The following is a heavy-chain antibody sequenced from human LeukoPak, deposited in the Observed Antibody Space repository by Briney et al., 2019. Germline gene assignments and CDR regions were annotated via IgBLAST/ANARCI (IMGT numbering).Heavy chain of an antibody. D-gene: IGHD3-9*01. CDR1: GFNFNRYY. J-gene: IGHJ4*02. V-gene: IGHV3-53*01. CDR2: IYSAGST. CDR3: ARVFRYSYFDY. Sequence: GGSLRLSCAASGFNFNRYYMDWVRQAPGKGLHWVSLIYSAGSTYYADSVQGRFTISRDDSKNTVHLQMDSLRAEDTAVYFCARVFRYSYFDYWGQGTLVTVSS.